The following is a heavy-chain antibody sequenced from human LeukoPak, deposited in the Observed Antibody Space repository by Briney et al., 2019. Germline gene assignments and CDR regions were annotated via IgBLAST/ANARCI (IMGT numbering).Heavy chain of an antibody. J-gene: IGHJ4*02. Sequence: PGGSLRLSCAASGFTFSSSWMHWVRQAPGKGLEWVANIRQDGNERYYVDSVKGRFTISRDNSKNTLYLQMNSLRAEDTAVYYCARVRTGPYDYWGQGTLVTVSS. CDR2: IRQDGNER. V-gene: IGHV3-7*03. D-gene: IGHD1-14*01. CDR3: ARVRTGPYDY. CDR1: GFTFSSSW.